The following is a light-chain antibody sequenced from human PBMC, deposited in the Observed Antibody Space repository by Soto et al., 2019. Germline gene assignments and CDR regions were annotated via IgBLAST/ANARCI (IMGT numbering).Light chain of an antibody. CDR1: RDISVY. CDR2: DAS. J-gene: IGKJ2*01. Sequence: DIQMTQSPSSLSASVGDTVTITCQASRDISVYLNWYQQKPGKAPKLLVFDASNLQTGVPSRFSGSGSGTHSTFTISSLQTEDVVTYYCQQYDNLPPYTFGQGTRLEI. CDR3: QQYDNLPPYT. V-gene: IGKV1-33*01.